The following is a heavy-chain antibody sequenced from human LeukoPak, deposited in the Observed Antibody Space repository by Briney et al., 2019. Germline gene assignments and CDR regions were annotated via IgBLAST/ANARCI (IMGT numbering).Heavy chain of an antibody. V-gene: IGHV3-7*03. Sequence: GGSLRLSCAASGFTFSNFWMSWVRQAPGKGLEWVAKIKQDGSEKYYVDSVKGRFTISRDNSSNTLFLQINSLRADDTALYYCAKGARPGDYYYMDVWGKGTTVTVSS. D-gene: IGHD6-6*01. J-gene: IGHJ6*03. CDR2: IKQDGSEK. CDR3: AKGARPGDYYYMDV. CDR1: GFTFSNFW.